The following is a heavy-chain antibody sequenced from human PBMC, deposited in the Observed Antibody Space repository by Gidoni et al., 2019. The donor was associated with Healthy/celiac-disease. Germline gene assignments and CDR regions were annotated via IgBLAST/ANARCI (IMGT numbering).Heavy chain of an antibody. CDR1: GGSFSGYY. CDR2: INHGGSP. D-gene: IGHD3-10*01. J-gene: IGHJ5*02. Sequence: QVQLQQWGAGLLKPSETLSLTCAVSGGSFSGYYWSWIRQPPGKGLEWIGEINHGGSPNYNPSLKSRVTRSVDTSKNQFSLKLSSVTAADTAVYYCARKYGAGSYYILRGDWCDPWGQGTLVTVSS. CDR3: ARKYGAGSYYILRGDWCDP. V-gene: IGHV4-34*01.